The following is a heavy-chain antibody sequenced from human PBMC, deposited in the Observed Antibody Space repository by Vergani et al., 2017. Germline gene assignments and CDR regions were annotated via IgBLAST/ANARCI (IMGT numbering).Heavy chain of an antibody. V-gene: IGHV4-30-4*08. CDR3: ASMNGPDYYYYYGMDV. D-gene: IGHD2-8*01. CDR1: GGSIRSGDYY. J-gene: IGHJ6*02. CDR2: IYYSGST. Sequence: QVQLQESGPGLLKPSQTLSLTCTVSGGSIRSGDYYWSWIRQPPGKGLEWIGYIYYSGSTYYNPSLKSRVTISVDTSKNQFSLKLSSVTAADTAVYYCASMNGPDYYYYYGMDVWGQGTTVTVSS.